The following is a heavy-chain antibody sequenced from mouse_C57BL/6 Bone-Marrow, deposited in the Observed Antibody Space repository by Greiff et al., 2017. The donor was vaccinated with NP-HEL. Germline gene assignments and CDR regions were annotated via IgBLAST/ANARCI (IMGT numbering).Heavy chain of an antibody. Sequence: VQLQQSGPGLVQPSQSLSITCTVSGFSLTSYGVHWVRQSPGKGLEWLGVIWRGGSTDYNAAFMSRLSITKDNSKSQVFFKMNSLQADDTAIYDCANHYGSSLYWYFDVWGTGTTVTVSS. J-gene: IGHJ1*03. CDR2: IWRGGST. CDR3: ANHYGSSLYWYFDV. V-gene: IGHV2-5*01. CDR1: GFSLTSYG. D-gene: IGHD1-1*01.